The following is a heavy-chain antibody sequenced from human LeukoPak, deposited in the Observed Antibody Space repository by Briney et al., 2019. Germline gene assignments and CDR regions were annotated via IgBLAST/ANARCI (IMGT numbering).Heavy chain of an antibody. CDR1: GFTFSSYG. CDR2: IRSKADTYAT. CDR3: TREYSSGWPFDF. V-gene: IGHV3-73*01. Sequence: PGGSLRLSCAASGFTFSSYGMHWVRQATGKGLEWVGRIRSKADTYATTYAASLEGRFTISRDDSRNRAYLQMSSLRTDDTAVYYCTREYSSGWPFDFWGQGTLVTVSS. J-gene: IGHJ4*02. D-gene: IGHD6-19*01.